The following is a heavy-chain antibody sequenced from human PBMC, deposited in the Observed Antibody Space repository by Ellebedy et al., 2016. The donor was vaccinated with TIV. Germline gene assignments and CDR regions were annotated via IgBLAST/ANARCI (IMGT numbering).Heavy chain of an antibody. J-gene: IGHJ4*02. CDR3: ARGATYDILTGYSH. CDR2: INHSGST. Sequence: SETLSLTCTVSGGSISSYYWSWIRQPPGKGLEWIGEINHSGSTYKNPSLKSRVTISQDASKMQFSLKLTSVTAADTAIYYCARGATYDILTGYSHWGQGILVTVSS. D-gene: IGHD3-9*01. V-gene: IGHV4-34*01. CDR1: GGSISSYY.